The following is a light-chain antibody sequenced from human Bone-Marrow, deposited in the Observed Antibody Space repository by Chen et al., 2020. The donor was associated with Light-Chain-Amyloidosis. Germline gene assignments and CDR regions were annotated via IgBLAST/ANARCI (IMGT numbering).Light chain of an antibody. CDR3: QSADSSGTYEVI. CDR1: DLPTKY. V-gene: IGLV3-25*03. CDR2: RDT. J-gene: IGLJ2*01. Sequence: SYELPHPPSVSVSPGQTPRITCSGDDLPTKYAYWYQQKPGQAPVLVIHRDTDRPSGISERFSGSSSGTTATLTISGVQEEDEADYHCQSADSSGTYEVIFGGGTKLTVL.